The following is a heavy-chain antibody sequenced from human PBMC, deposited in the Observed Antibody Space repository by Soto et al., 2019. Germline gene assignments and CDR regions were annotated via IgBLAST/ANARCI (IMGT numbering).Heavy chain of an antibody. V-gene: IGHV1-69*12. CDR3: ARDKDRLQLGGNYYYILDV. J-gene: IGHJ6*02. CDR2: IMPVFPTP. Sequence: QVQLVQSGAEVKKPGSSVKVSCKASGGTFSTSAISWVRQAPGQGLEWVGGIMPVFPTPDYAQNFQGRVTITADESTTTAYLGPTSLRADDTAVYYCARDKDRLQLGGNYYYILDVWGQGTAITVSS. D-gene: IGHD1-1*01. CDR1: GGTFSTSA.